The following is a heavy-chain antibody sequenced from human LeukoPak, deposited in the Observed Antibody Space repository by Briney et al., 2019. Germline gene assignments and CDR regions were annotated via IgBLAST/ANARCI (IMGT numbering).Heavy chain of an antibody. V-gene: IGHV4-59*08. CDR1: GDSITSYY. CDR3: ARLSNYGILTGNSWFDS. J-gene: IGHJ5*01. Sequence: SETLSLTCTVSGDSITSYYWTWIRQPPGKALEWIGYIYYSGSTNYSPPLKSRVTISLDKSKTQFFLKLSSVAAADTAVYYCARLSNYGILTGNSWFDSWGQGTLVTVSS. D-gene: IGHD3-9*01. CDR2: IYYSGST.